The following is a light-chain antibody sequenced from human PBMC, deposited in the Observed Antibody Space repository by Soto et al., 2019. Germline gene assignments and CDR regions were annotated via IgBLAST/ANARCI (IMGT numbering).Light chain of an antibody. Sequence: EIVLTQSPATLSLSPGERATLSCRASQSVSSYLAWYQQKPGQAPRLLINDASNRATGIPARFSGSGSGTDFTLTISSLEPEDCAVYYCQQRSNWPPTFGGGTKVEIK. CDR2: DAS. CDR3: QQRSNWPPT. J-gene: IGKJ4*01. CDR1: QSVSSY. V-gene: IGKV3-11*01.